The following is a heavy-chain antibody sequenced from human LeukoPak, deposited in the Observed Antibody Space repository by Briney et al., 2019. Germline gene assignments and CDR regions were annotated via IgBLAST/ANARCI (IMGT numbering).Heavy chain of an antibody. V-gene: IGHV3-23*01. CDR3: AKGRIVGATSFDY. J-gene: IGHJ4*02. Sequence: PGGSPRLSCAASGFSISNYDMSWVRQAPGKGLEWISGVSNDGSRTYYADSVKGRLTISRDTSTNSLYLQMNSLRAEDTAVYYCAKGRIVGATSFDYWGQGTLVTVSS. D-gene: IGHD1-26*01. CDR1: GFSISNYD. CDR2: VSNDGSRT.